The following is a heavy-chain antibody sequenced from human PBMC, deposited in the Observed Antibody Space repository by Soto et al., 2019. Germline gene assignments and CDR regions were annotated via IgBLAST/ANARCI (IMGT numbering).Heavy chain of an antibody. CDR3: ARDSDSGSYSSVDY. Sequence: EVQLVESGGGLVKPGGSLRLSCAASGFTFSSYSMNWVRQAPGKGLEWVSSISSSSSYIYYADSVKGRFTISRDNAKNQLYLQMNSLRAEDTAVYYCARDSDSGSYSSVDYWGQGTLVTVSS. V-gene: IGHV3-21*01. D-gene: IGHD1-26*01. CDR1: GFTFSSYS. CDR2: ISSSSSYI. J-gene: IGHJ4*02.